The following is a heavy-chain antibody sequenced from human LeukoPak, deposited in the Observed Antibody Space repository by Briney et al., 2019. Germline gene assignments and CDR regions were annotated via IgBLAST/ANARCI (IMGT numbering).Heavy chain of an antibody. CDR2: INHSGST. CDR3: ARRGAASPRYYYGSGSYPGESYYYGMDV. D-gene: IGHD3-10*01. J-gene: IGHJ6*04. CDR1: GGSSSGYY. V-gene: IGHV4-34*01. Sequence: SETLSLTCAVYGGSSSGYYWSWIRQPPGKGLEWIGEINHSGSTNYNPSLKSRVTISVDTSKNQFSLKLSSVTAADTAVYYCARRGAASPRYYYGSGSYPGESYYYGMDVWGKGTTVTVSS.